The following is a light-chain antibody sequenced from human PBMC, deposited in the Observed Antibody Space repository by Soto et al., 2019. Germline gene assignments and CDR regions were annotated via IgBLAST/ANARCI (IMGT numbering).Light chain of an antibody. CDR3: QQSFSPLLT. J-gene: IGKJ4*01. V-gene: IGKV1-39*01. CDR2: GAS. CDR1: QTLSNY. Sequence: DIQMTQSPSSVSASVGDRVTTTCRASQTLSNYLTWFQQKPGKAPKVLIYGASTLQSGVPSRFSGSGSGAEFTLTISSLQPDDSATYYCQQSFSPLLTFGGGTKVDIK.